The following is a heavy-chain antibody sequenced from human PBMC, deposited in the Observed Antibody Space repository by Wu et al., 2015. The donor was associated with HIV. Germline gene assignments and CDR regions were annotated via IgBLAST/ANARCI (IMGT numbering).Heavy chain of an antibody. CDR3: ARGGRIVVVPAATARGLWFGEFEP. V-gene: IGHV1-8*01. CDR2: MNPNSGNT. Sequence: QVQLVQSGAEVKKPGASVKVSCKASGYTFTSYDINWVRQATGQGLEWMGWMNPNSGNTGYAQKFQGRVTMTRNTSISTAYMELSSLRSEDTAVYYCARGGRIVVVPAATARGLWFGEFEPWGQGTLVTVSS. J-gene: IGHJ5*02. CDR1: GYTFTSYD. D-gene: IGHD2-2*01.